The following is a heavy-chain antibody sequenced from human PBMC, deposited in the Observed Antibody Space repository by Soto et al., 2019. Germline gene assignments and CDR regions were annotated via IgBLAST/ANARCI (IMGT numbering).Heavy chain of an antibody. D-gene: IGHD6-19*01. V-gene: IGHV4-4*02. CDR2: IYHSGST. J-gene: IGHJ4*02. CDR1: GGSISSNHW. Sequence: QVQLQESGPGLVKPSGTLSLTCAVSGGSISSNHWWSWVRQPHGKGLEWIGEIYHSGSTNYNPSLKSRVTISVDQSMNQFSLGLTSVNAADTTVYYCARERGAGTFQGFDYWGQGTLVTVSS. CDR3: ARERGAGTFQGFDY.